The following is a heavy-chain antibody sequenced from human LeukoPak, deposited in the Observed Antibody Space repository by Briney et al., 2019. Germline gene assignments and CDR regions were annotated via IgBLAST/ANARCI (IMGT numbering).Heavy chain of an antibody. D-gene: IGHD3-10*01. Sequence: GGSLRLSCAASGFTFSSYWMHWVRQAPGKGLVWVSRINSDGSSTSYADSVKGRFTISRDNAKNTLYLQMNSLRAEDTAVYYCARGYYYGSGGYSGNWFDPWGQGTLVTVSS. V-gene: IGHV3-74*01. CDR1: GFTFSSYW. CDR3: ARGYYYGSGGYSGNWFDP. J-gene: IGHJ5*02. CDR2: INSDGSST.